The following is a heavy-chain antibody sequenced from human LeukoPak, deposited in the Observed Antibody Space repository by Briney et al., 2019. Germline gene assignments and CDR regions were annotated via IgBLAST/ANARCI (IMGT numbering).Heavy chain of an antibody. CDR2: TSGDGSMT. Sequence: GGSLRLSCAVSGFTFRSYWMHWVRQAPGKGLVWVSRTSGDGSMTNYADSVKGRFTISRDNAKNTVYLQMNSLRAEDTAVYYCARYSSSSGGASHYLDYWGQGTLVTVSS. CDR3: ARYSSSSGGASHYLDY. V-gene: IGHV3-74*01. CDR1: GFTFRSYW. D-gene: IGHD6-6*01. J-gene: IGHJ4*02.